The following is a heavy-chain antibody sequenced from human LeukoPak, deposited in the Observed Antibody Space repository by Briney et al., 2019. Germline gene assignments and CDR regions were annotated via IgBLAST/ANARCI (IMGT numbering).Heavy chain of an antibody. J-gene: IGHJ5*02. CDR2: VHPDNGNT. D-gene: IGHD1-1*01. CDR1: GYPFTKWE. V-gene: IGHV1-8*01. Sequence: WASVKVSCKTSGYPFTKWEINWVRQAAGQGLEWLGWVHPDNGNTYYAQRLRGGVTMSRDTSTTTACMELSGLRSTDTAVYFCATGPPNAPWGQGTLVTVSS. CDR3: ATGPPNAP.